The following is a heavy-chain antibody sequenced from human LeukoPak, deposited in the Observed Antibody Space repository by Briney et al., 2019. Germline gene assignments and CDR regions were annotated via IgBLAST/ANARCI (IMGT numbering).Heavy chain of an antibody. CDR2: IYYSGST. V-gene: IGHV4-39*01. CDR1: GGSISSSSYY. Sequence: SETLSLTCTVSGGSISSSSYYWGWIRQPPGKGLEWIGSIYYSGSTYYNPSLKSRVTISVDTPKNQFSLKLSSVTAADTAVYYCARTYCSGGSCYSDYWGQGTLVTVSS. CDR3: ARTYCSGGSCYSDY. D-gene: IGHD2-15*01. J-gene: IGHJ4*02.